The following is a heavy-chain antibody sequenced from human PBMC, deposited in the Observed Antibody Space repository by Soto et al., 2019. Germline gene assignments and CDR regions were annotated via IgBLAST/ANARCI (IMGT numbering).Heavy chain of an antibody. CDR3: SRLSNQPDWFDP. V-gene: IGHV4-59*08. CDR1: GASMRSDY. Sequence: SLSLTSTVSGASMRSDYWSWVRQPSGKGLEWIGYIYYSGSSNYNPSLPSRVTISVDTSKNQCALKLSSVTAADTAVYDCSRLSNQPDWFDPWGQGTLVTVSS. J-gene: IGHJ5*02. CDR2: IYYSGSS.